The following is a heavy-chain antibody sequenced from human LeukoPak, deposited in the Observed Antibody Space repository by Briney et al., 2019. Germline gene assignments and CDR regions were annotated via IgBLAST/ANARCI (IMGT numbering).Heavy chain of an antibody. CDR3: ARAKNYFDY. Sequence: PGMSLRLACEASGFIFSHYTMHWVRQAPGKGLEWVAVISYDGNNEDYADSVKGRFTISRDNAKNSLYLQMNSLRAEDTAVYYCARAKNYFDYWGQGTLVTVSS. J-gene: IGHJ4*02. CDR2: ISYDGNNE. CDR1: GFIFSHYT. V-gene: IGHV3-30-3*01.